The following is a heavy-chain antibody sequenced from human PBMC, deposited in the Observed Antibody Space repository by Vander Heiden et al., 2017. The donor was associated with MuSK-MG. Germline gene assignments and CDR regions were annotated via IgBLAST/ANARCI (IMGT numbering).Heavy chain of an antibody. CDR2: INPSGGST. Sequence: QVQLVQSWAEVKKPGASVKASCKASGYTFTSYYMHWVRQAPGQGLEWMGIINPSGGSTSYAQKFQGRVTMTRDTSTSTVYMELSSLRSEDTAVYYCARDRSPAGVATSYYFDYWGQGTLVTVSS. CDR1: GYTFTSYY. CDR3: ARDRSPAGVATSYYFDY. J-gene: IGHJ4*02. V-gene: IGHV1-46*03. D-gene: IGHD5-12*01.